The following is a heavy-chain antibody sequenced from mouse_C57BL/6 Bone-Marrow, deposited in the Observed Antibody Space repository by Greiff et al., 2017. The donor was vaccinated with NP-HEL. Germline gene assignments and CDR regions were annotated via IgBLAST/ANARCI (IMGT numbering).Heavy chain of an antibody. D-gene: IGHD3-2*02. Sequence: VQLKESGAELVRPGSSVKMSCKTSGYTFTSYGINWVKQRPGQGLEWMGYIYIVNGYTEYNDKFKGKATLTSDTSSSTAYMQLSSLTSEDSAIYFCARELGDSAQAFFYYWGQGTTLTVSS. J-gene: IGHJ2*01. CDR2: IYIVNGYT. CDR1: GYTFTSYG. CDR3: ARELGDSAQAFFYY. V-gene: IGHV1-58*01.